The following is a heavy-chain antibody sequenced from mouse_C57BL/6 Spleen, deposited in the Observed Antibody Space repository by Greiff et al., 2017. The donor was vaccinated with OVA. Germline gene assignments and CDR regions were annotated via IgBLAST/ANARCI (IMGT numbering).Heavy chain of an antibody. V-gene: IGHV5-9*01. CDR1: GFTFSSYT. CDR2: ISGGGGNT. J-gene: IGHJ4*01. CDR3: ARQTPYDYDYYYAMDY. D-gene: IGHD2-4*01. Sequence: EVQLVESGGGLVKPGGSLKLSCAASGFTFSSYTMSWVRQTPEKRLEWVATISGGGGNTYYPDSVKGRFTISRDNAKNTLYLQMSSLRSEDTALYYCARQTPYDYDYYYAMDYWGQGTSVTVSS.